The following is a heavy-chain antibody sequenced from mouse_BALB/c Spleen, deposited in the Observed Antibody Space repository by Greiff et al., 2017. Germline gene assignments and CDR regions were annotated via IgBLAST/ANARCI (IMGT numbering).Heavy chain of an antibody. V-gene: IGHV7-3*02. J-gene: IGHJ4*01. Sequence: EVKLVESGGGLVQPGGSLRLSCATSGFTFTDYYMSWVRQPPGKALEWLGFIRNKANGYTTEYSASVKGRFTISRDNSQSILYLQMNTLRAEDSATYYCARKSSGLPTDYWGQGTSVTVSS. CDR3: ARKSSGLPTDY. CDR2: IRNKANGYTT. CDR1: GFTFTDYY.